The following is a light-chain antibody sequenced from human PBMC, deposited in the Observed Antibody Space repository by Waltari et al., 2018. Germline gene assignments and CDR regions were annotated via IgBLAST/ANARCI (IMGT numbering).Light chain of an antibody. CDR2: AAS. CDR3: QQSYSTLIT. J-gene: IGKJ5*01. Sequence: DIQITQSPSSLSASVGDRVTITCRASQSIRSSLNWYQQKPGKAPKLLIYAASSLQSGVPSRFSGSGYGTDFTLTISSLQPEDFATFYCQQSYSTLITFGQGTRLEIK. V-gene: IGKV1-39*01. CDR1: QSIRSS.